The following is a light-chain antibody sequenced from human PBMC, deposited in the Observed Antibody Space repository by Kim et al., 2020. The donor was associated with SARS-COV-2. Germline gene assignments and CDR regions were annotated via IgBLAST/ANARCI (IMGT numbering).Light chain of an antibody. CDR3: QYYNRFCT. CDR1: QNIGNL. J-gene: IGKJ2*02. V-gene: IGKV1-5*03. Sequence: DIQLTQSPSTLSASVGDRVTITCRASQNIGNLLAWYQQRPGKAPKLLIYKVSSLEGGVPSRFSGSGSGTEFTLTISSLQTDDFATYYCQYYNRFCTFGQGTKVEI. CDR2: KVS.